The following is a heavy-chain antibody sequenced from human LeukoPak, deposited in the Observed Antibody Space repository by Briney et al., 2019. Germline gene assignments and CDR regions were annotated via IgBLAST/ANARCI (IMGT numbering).Heavy chain of an antibody. CDR3: ARGQRLEQDY. Sequence: GGSLRLSCAASGFTFSSYSMNWVRQAPGKGLEWVSSISSSSSYIYYADSVKGRFTISRDNAKNSLYLQMNSLRAEETAVYYCARGQRLEQDYWGQGTLVTVSS. CDR2: ISSSSSYI. CDR1: GFTFSSYS. V-gene: IGHV3-21*01. D-gene: IGHD1/OR15-1a*01. J-gene: IGHJ4*02.